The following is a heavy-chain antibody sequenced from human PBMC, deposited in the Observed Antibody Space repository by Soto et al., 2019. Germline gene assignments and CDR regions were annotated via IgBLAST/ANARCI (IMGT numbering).Heavy chain of an antibody. J-gene: IGHJ6*02. Sequence: QVQLVQSGAEVKKPGSSVKVSCKASGGTFSSYTISWVRQAPGQGLEWMGRIIPILGIANYAQKFQGRVTSTANKSTSTAYMELSRLRSEDTAVYYCARDIAVAGTVYYYGMDVWGQGTTVTVSS. CDR2: IIPILGIA. CDR3: ARDIAVAGTVYYYGMDV. CDR1: GGTFSSYT. D-gene: IGHD6-19*01. V-gene: IGHV1-69*08.